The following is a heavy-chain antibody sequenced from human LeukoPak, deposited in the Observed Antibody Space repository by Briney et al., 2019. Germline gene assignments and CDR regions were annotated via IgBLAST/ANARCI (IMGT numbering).Heavy chain of an antibody. D-gene: IGHD1-26*01. CDR3: ARWELLRKYYYGMDV. Sequence: PGGSLRLSCAASGFTFSSYSMNWVRQAPGKGLEWVSYISSSSSTIYYADSVKGRFTISRDNAKNSLYLQMNSLRDEDTAVYYCARWELLRKYYYGMDVWGQGTTVTVSS. CDR1: GFTFSSYS. V-gene: IGHV3-48*02. CDR2: ISSSSSTI. J-gene: IGHJ6*02.